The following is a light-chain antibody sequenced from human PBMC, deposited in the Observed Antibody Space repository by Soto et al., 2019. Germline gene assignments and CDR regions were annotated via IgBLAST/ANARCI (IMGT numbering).Light chain of an antibody. CDR3: QQYHTYWWT. Sequence: PATLSASVGDRVTITCRASQTIINWLAWYQQKPGKAPKLLIYKASTLEGEVPSRFSGSGSETEFTLTINSLQPDDSATYYCQQYHTYWWTFGQGTKVDIK. J-gene: IGKJ1*01. CDR1: QTIINW. V-gene: IGKV1-5*03. CDR2: KAS.